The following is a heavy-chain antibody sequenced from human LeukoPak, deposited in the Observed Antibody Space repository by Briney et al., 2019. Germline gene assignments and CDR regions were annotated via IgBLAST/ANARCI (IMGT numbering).Heavy chain of an antibody. D-gene: IGHD3-22*01. CDR3: ARAEDYYDSSGNFDY. V-gene: IGHV4-30-2*01. Sequence: PSQTLSLTCAVSGGSISSGGYPWSWIRQPPGKGLEWIGYIYHSGSTYYNPSLKSRVTISVDRSKNQFSLKLSSVTAADTAVYYCARAEDYYDSSGNFDYWGQGTLVTVSS. CDR1: GGSISSGGYP. CDR2: IYHSGST. J-gene: IGHJ4*02.